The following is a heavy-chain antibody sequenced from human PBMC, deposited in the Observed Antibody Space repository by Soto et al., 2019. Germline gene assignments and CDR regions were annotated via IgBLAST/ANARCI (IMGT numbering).Heavy chain of an antibody. Sequence: QVQLVQSGAEVKKPGSSVKVSCKASGGTFSSYAISWVRQAPGQGLEWMGGIIPIFGTANYAQKFQGRVTITADESTSTAYMELSSLRSEDTAVYYCARDEYDILTGYYPNPQAPPIYYFDYWGQGTLVTVSS. CDR2: IIPIFGTA. J-gene: IGHJ4*02. D-gene: IGHD3-9*01. CDR1: GGTFSSYA. CDR3: ARDEYDILTGYYPNPQAPPIYYFDY. V-gene: IGHV1-69*01.